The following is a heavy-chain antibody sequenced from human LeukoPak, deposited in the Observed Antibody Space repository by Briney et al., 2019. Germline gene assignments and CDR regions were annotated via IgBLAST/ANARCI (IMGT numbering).Heavy chain of an antibody. CDR1: GFTFSDYY. CDR3: ARLHSSTLDY. J-gene: IGHJ4*02. Sequence: KPGGSLRLSCAASGFTFSDYYMSWIRQAPGKRLEWVSYIRSSYTNYADSVKGRFTISRDIAKNSLYLQMNSLRAEDTAVYYCARLHSSTLDYWGQGTLVTVSS. V-gene: IGHV3-11*03. D-gene: IGHD6-13*01. CDR2: IRSSYT.